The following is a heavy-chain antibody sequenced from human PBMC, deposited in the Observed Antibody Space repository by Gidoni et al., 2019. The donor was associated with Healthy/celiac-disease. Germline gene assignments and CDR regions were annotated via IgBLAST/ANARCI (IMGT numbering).Heavy chain of an antibody. Sequence: EVQLVQSGAAVKKPGESLRISCKGSGYSFTSYWISWVRQMPGKGLEWMGRIDPSDSYTNYSPSFQGHVTISADKSISTAYLQWSSLKASDTAMYYCARGPPQTEGGDWFDPWGQGTLVTVSS. CDR1: GYSFTSYW. D-gene: IGHD2-15*01. J-gene: IGHJ5*02. CDR2: IDPSDSYT. CDR3: ARGPPQTEGGDWFDP. V-gene: IGHV5-10-1*03.